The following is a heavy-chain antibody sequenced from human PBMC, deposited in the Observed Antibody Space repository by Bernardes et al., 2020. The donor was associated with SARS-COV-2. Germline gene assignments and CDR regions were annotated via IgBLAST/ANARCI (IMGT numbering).Heavy chain of an antibody. V-gene: IGHV3-21*01. Sequence: GGSLRLSCAASGFSFSDYSMNWVRQAPGRGLEWVSSILSIRDLIYYADSAQGRFTISRDNTKNALYLQMDNLRAEDTAVYYCARATETNCANRICDGRWFDPWGQGTLVTVSP. CDR1: GFSFSDYS. J-gene: IGHJ5*02. CDR2: ILSIRDLI. D-gene: IGHD2-8*01. CDR3: ARATETNCANRICDGRWFDP.